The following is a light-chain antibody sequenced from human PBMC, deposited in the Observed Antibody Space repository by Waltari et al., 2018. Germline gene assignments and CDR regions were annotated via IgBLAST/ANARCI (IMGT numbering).Light chain of an antibody. CDR1: CGHSSYI. V-gene: IGLV4-60*03. CDR2: LEGSGSY. Sequence: QPVLTQSSSASASLGSSVKLPCTLSCGHSSYIIALHPQQPGKAPRYLMKLEGSGSYNKGSGVPDRFSGSSSGADRYLTISNLQSEDEADYYCETWDSNTWVFGGGTKLTVL. CDR3: ETWDSNTWV. J-gene: IGLJ3*02.